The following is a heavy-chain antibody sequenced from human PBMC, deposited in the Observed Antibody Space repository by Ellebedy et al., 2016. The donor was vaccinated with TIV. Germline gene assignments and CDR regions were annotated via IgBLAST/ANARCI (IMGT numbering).Heavy chain of an antibody. CDR3: ARVPGGFNYNNGGDYYYGMDV. D-gene: IGHD1/OR15-1a*01. CDR1: GYTFSPYH. V-gene: IGHV1-2*02. J-gene: IGHJ6*02. Sequence: ASVKVSCXASGYTFSPYHIHWVRQAPGQGLEWMGCINTYSGGTDYAQIFQGRVTMTRDTSITTVYMDLGSLRSDDAAVYYCARVPGGFNYNNGGDYYYGMDVWGQGTTVTVSS. CDR2: INTYSGGT.